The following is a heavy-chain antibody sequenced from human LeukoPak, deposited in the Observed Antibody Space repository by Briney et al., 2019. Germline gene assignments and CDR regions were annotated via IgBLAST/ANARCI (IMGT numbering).Heavy chain of an antibody. CDR3: ARDRVPYCSGGSCHLVYGMDV. V-gene: IGHV1-69*04. J-gene: IGHJ6*02. CDR2: IIPILVIA. D-gene: IGHD2-15*01. CDR1: GGTFSSYA. Sequence: GASVKVSCKASGGTFSSYAISWVRQAPGQGLEWMGRIIPILVIANYAQKVQGRVTITADKSTSTAYMELSSLRSEDTAVYYCARDRVPYCSGGSCHLVYGMDVWGQGTTVTVSS.